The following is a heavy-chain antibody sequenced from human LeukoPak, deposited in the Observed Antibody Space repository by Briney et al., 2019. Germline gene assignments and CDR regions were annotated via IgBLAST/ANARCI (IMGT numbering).Heavy chain of an antibody. CDR3: ARLDGYNYNRIDY. V-gene: IGHV4-59*01. CDR1: GGSISTYF. D-gene: IGHD5-24*01. J-gene: IGHJ4*02. CDR2: ISYSGST. Sequence: PSETLSLTGTVSGGSISTYFWSWIRQPPGKGLEWIGYISYSGSTNYNPSLKSRVTISVDTSKNQFSLKLSSVTAADTALYYCARLDGYNYNRIDYWGQGTLVTVSS.